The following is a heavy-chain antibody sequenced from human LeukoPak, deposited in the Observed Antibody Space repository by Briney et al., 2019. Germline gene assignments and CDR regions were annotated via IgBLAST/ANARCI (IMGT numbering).Heavy chain of an antibody. V-gene: IGHV3-33*06. Sequence: GGSLRLSCAASGFTFSTYGMHWVRQAPCKGLEWVTVIWSDGNNRFYADSVKGRFTFSRDNSKNTLSLQMNSLRAEDTAVYYCVKERSPFDAFDIWGQGTMVTVSS. CDR2: IWSDGNNR. CDR1: GFTFSTYG. J-gene: IGHJ3*02. CDR3: VKERSPFDAFDI.